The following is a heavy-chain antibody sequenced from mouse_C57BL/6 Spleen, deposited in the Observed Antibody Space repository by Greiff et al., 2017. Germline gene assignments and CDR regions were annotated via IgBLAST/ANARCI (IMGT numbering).Heavy chain of an antibody. CDR3: ASWGTTVVEGY. CDR1: GYAFSSSW. J-gene: IGHJ2*01. Sequence: VQLQESGPELVKPGASVKISCKASGYAFSSSWMNWVKQRPGKGLEWIGRIYPGDGDTNYNGKFKGKATLTADKSSSTAYMQLSSLTSEDSAVYFCASWGTTVVEGYWGQGTTLTVSS. D-gene: IGHD1-1*01. V-gene: IGHV1-82*01. CDR2: IYPGDGDT.